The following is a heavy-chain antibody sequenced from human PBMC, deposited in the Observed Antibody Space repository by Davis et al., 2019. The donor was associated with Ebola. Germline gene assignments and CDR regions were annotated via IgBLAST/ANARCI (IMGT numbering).Heavy chain of an antibody. V-gene: IGHV4-34*01. Sequence: MPSETLSLTCAVYGGSFSGYYWSWIRQPPGTGLEWIGEINHSGSTNYNPSLKSRVTISVDTSKNQFSLKLSSVTAADTAVYYCARFPVVYYYYYGMDVWGQGTTVTVSS. CDR3: ARFPVVYYYYYGMDV. D-gene: IGHD2-15*01. J-gene: IGHJ6*02. CDR1: GGSFSGYY. CDR2: INHSGST.